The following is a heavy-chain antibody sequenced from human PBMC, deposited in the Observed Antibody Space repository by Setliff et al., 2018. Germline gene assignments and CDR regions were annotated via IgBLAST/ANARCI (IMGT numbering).Heavy chain of an antibody. J-gene: IGHJ4*02. Sequence: SETLSLTCSVSGGSISSYYWSWIRQPPGKGLEWIGYIYYSGTTTYSPSLRSRVTISLDKPNNQFSLHLTSVTAADTAIYYCARYTGGYYYFDSWGQGTLVTVSS. D-gene: IGHD2-8*02. CDR3: ARYTGGYYYFDS. V-gene: IGHV4-59*01. CDR2: IYYSGTT. CDR1: GGSISSYY.